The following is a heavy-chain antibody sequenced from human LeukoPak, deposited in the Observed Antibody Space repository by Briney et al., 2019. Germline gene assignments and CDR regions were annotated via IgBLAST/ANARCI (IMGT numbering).Heavy chain of an antibody. Sequence: SKTLSLTCTVSGGSISSYYWSWIRQPPGKGLEWIGYIYYSGSTNYNPSLKSRVTISVDTSKNQFSLKLSSVTAADTAVYYRARWYSSGWEYYFDYWGQGTLVTVSS. J-gene: IGHJ4*02. CDR2: IYYSGST. V-gene: IGHV4-59*01. CDR1: GGSISSYY. CDR3: ARWYSSGWEYYFDY. D-gene: IGHD6-19*01.